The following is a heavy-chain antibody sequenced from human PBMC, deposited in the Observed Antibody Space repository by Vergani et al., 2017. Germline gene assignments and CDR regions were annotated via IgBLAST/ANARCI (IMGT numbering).Heavy chain of an antibody. Sequence: QVQLQESGPGLVKPSQTLSLTCTVSGGSISSGDYYWSWIRQPPGKGLEWIGYIYYSGSTYYNPSLKSRVTISVDTSKNQFSLKLSSVTAADTAVYYCARERIVVVVAANYYYYCCMDVWGQGTTVTVSS. V-gene: IGHV4-30-4*08. CDR1: GGSISSGDYY. CDR2: IYYSGST. J-gene: IGHJ6*02. D-gene: IGHD2-15*01. CDR3: ARERIVVVVAANYYYYCCMDV.